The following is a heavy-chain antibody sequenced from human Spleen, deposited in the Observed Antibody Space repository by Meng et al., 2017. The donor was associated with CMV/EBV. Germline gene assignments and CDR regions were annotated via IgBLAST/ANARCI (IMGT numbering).Heavy chain of an antibody. CDR3: AREGGLVAWGSGTLGGAFDI. V-gene: IGHV3-30*04. CDR1: GFTLSSYT. Sequence: GGSLRLSCAASGFTLSSYTLHWVRQAPGKGLEWVAVILSDGGIKIFGDKYYGDSVKGRFTISRDSSKRMLYLQMDSLRPEDTAVYYCAREGGLVAWGSGTLGGAFDIWGQGTMVTVSS. CDR2: ILSDGGIKIFGDK. D-gene: IGHD3-16*01. J-gene: IGHJ3*02.